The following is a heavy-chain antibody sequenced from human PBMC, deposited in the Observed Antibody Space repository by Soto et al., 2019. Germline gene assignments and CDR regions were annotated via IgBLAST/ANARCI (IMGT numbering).Heavy chain of an antibody. CDR1: GYTFTGYY. Sequence: ASVKVSCKASGYTFTGYYMHWVRQAPGQGLEWMGWINPNSGATNQAQKFQGRVTMTRDTSISTAYLELSRLTSDDPVVYYCARDAVATVAVFDYWGQGTLVTVSS. V-gene: IGHV1-2*02. D-gene: IGHD5-12*01. CDR2: INPNSGAT. J-gene: IGHJ4*02. CDR3: ARDAVATVAVFDY.